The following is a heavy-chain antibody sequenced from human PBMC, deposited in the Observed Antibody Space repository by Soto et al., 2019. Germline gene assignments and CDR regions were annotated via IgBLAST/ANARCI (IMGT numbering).Heavy chain of an antibody. D-gene: IGHD6-6*01. V-gene: IGHV4-38-2*02. CDR2: THHSGRT. J-gene: IGHJ6*02. CDR3: ARDSPSSSYYYYYGMDV. Sequence: PSETLSLTCAVSGFSISSGHYWGWMRQPPGKGPEWIGSTHHSGRTYHSTSLKSRVTISVDTSKNQFSLKLSSVTAADTAVYYCARDSPSSSYYYYYGMDVWGQGTTVTVSS. CDR1: GFSISSGHY.